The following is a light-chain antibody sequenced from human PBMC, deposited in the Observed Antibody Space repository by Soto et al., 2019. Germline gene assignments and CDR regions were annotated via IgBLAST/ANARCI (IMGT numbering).Light chain of an antibody. Sequence: AIQLTQSPSSLSASVGDRVTITCRASQGISSALARYQQKPRKAPKLLIYDASSLESGVPSRFSGSGSWTNVTPTISSLQPEDFATYYCQQFYSYPPPTFGGGTKVEIK. J-gene: IGKJ4*01. CDR3: QQFYSYPPPT. CDR1: QGISSA. CDR2: DAS. V-gene: IGKV1-13*02.